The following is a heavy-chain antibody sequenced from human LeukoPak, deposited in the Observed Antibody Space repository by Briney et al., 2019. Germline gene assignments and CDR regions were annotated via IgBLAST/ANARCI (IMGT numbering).Heavy chain of an antibody. Sequence: PGGSLRLSCAASGFNFGYYGMHWVRQAPGKGLGWVAIMSHDSSDEFYADSVKGRFTISRDNSRNTLYLQMNTLRPDDTALYYCARERHFDWLFGFGPWGQGTVVTVSS. CDR1: GFNFGYYG. CDR2: MSHDSSDE. V-gene: IGHV3-30*03. CDR3: ARERHFDWLFGFGP. J-gene: IGHJ5*02. D-gene: IGHD3-9*01.